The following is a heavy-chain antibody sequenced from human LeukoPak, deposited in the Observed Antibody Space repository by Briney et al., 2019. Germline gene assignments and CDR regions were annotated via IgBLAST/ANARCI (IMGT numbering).Heavy chain of an antibody. CDR2: ISGSGGST. J-gene: IGHJ4*02. V-gene: IGHV3-23*01. CDR3: ANHIMITFGGVLYFDY. Sequence: GGSLRLSCAASGFTFSSYAMSWVRQAPGKGLEWVSAISGSGGSTYYAASVKGRFTISRDNSKNTLYLQMNSLRAEDTAVYYCANHIMITFGGVLYFDYWGQGTLVTVSS. D-gene: IGHD3-16*01. CDR1: GFTFSSYA.